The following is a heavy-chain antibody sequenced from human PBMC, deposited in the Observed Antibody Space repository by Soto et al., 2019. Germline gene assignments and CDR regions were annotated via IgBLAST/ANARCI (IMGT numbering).Heavy chain of an antibody. D-gene: IGHD4-17*01. J-gene: IGHJ4*02. CDR2: IYYSGST. CDR1: GASVSSAGYY. V-gene: IGHV4-61*08. CDR3: ARAYGDYVFDY. Sequence: PSETLSLTCTVSGASVSSAGYYWSWIRQPPGKGLEWIGYIYYSGSTNYNPSLKSRVTISVDTSKNQFSLKLSSVTAADTAVYYCARAYGDYVFDYWGQGTLVTVSA.